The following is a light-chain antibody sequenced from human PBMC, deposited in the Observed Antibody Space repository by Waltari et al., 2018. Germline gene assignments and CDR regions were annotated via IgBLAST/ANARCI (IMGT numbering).Light chain of an antibody. V-gene: IGLV2-23*01. CDR1: SRDVGSHDFNL. CDR2: EGN. CDR3: CSYAGSDTWV. J-gene: IGLJ3*02. Sequence: QSALTQPASVSGSPGQSITISCTGTSRDVGSHDFNLVSWYQKHPGKAPKLMIYEGNKRPSGVSSRVSGSKSGNTASLTISGRQAEDEADYYCCSYAGSDTWVFGGGTKLTVL.